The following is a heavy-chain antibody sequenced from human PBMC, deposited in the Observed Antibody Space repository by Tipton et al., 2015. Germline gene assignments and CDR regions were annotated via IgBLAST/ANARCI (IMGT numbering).Heavy chain of an antibody. CDR1: GFTFSSYE. V-gene: IGHV3-48*03. D-gene: IGHD3-10*01. CDR2: FSRTGAYI. CDR3: ARGRFGDLPYFDS. J-gene: IGHJ4*02. Sequence: GSLRLSCAASGFTFSSYEMNWVRQAPGKGLEWVSLFSRTGAYIYYADSVKGRFTISRDNAKSSLYLQMNSLRAEDSAIYYCARGRFGDLPYFDSWGQGTLVTVSS.